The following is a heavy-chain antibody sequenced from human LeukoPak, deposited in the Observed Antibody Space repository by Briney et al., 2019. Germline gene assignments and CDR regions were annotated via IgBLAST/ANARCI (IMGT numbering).Heavy chain of an antibody. CDR1: GFTFSSYW. V-gene: IGHV3-7*04. CDR2: IKQDGSEK. Sequence: GGSLRLSCAASGFTFSSYWMSWVRQAPGKRLEWVASIKQDGSEKYYVDSVKGRFTISRDNAKNSLYLQMNSLRAEDTAVYYCARDRGIAVVDDYWDQGTLVTVSS. J-gene: IGHJ4*02. D-gene: IGHD6-19*01. CDR3: ARDRGIAVVDDY.